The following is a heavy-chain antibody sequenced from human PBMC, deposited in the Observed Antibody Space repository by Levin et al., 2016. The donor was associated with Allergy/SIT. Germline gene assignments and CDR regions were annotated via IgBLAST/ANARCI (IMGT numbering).Heavy chain of an antibody. CDR2: IDPSDSYI. D-gene: IGHD1-1*01. Sequence: KVSCKASEYNFHNYWITWVRQMPGRGLEWLGMIDPSDSYIKYNPSFEGHVTFSVDNSITTAYLQWSSLKASDTAIYFCARHLRDMTTIDVFDIWGQGTLVTVSS. J-gene: IGHJ3*02. CDR3: ARHLRDMTTIDVFDI. V-gene: IGHV5-10-1*01. CDR1: EYNFHNYW.